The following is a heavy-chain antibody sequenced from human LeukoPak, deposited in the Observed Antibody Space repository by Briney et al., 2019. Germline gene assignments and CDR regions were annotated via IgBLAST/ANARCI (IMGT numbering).Heavy chain of an antibody. CDR1: GGSISSYY. CDR2: INHSGST. CDR3: ARGPHTGVNYYDSSGYYY. J-gene: IGHJ4*02. D-gene: IGHD3-22*01. Sequence: SETLSLTCTVSGGSISSYYWSWIRQPPGKGLEWIGEINHSGSTNYNPSLKSRVTISVDTSKNQFSLKLSSVTAADTAVYYCARGPHTGVNYYDSSGYYYWGQGTLVTVSS. V-gene: IGHV4-34*01.